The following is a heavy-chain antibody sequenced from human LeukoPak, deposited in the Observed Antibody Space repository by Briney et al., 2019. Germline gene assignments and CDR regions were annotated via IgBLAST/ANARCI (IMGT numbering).Heavy chain of an antibody. CDR3: ASGYTAAGRRFDP. CDR1: GGSVSSSSY. D-gene: IGHD6-13*01. CDR2: IYYSGST. V-gene: IGHV4-39*01. Sequence: SETLSLTCTVSGGSVSSSSYWGWIRQPPGKGLEWIGSIYYSGSTHYSPSLKSRVTISLDPSKNQFSLKLSSLTAADTAIYYCASGYTAAGRRFDPWGQGTLVTVSS. J-gene: IGHJ5*02.